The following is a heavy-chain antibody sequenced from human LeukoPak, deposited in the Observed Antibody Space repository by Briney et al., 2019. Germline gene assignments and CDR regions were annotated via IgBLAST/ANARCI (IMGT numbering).Heavy chain of an antibody. CDR2: IWYDGSIK. D-gene: IGHD3-9*01. V-gene: IGHV3-30*02. J-gene: IGHJ6*02. Sequence: GGSLRLSCAASGFTFSSYGMHWVRQAPGKGLEWVAVIWYDGSIKYYADSVKGRFTISRDNSKNTLYLQMNSLRAEDTAVYYCAKERRYFDWTYYYYGMDVWGQGTTVTVSS. CDR3: AKERRYFDWTYYYYGMDV. CDR1: GFTFSSYG.